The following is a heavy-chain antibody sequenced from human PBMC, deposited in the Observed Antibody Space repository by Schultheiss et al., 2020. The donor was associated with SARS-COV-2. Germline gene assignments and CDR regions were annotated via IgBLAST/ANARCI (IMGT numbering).Heavy chain of an antibody. J-gene: IGHJ4*02. CDR1: GYTFTSYD. Sequence: ASVKVSCKASGYTFTSYDINWVRQATGQGLEWMGWMNPNSGNTGYAQKFQGRVTMTRNTSISTAYMELSSLRSEDTAVYYCARAGARKSGSYQTFDYWGQGTLVTVSS. V-gene: IGHV1-8*01. CDR2: MNPNSGNT. CDR3: ARAGARKSGSYQTFDY. D-gene: IGHD1-26*01.